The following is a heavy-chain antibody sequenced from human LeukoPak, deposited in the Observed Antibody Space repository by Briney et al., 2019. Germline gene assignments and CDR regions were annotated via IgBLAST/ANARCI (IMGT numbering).Heavy chain of an antibody. CDR3: ARRHCSSTSCLIDY. J-gene: IGHJ4*02. D-gene: IGHD2-2*01. CDR2: ISSSGTTI. CDR1: GFTFSSYS. Sequence: GGSLRLSCAASGFTFSSYSMNWVRQAPGKGLEWVSYISSSGTTIYCADSVKGRFTISRDNAKNSLYLQMNSLRAEDTAVYYCARRHCSSTSCLIDYWGQGTLVTVSS. V-gene: IGHV3-48*03.